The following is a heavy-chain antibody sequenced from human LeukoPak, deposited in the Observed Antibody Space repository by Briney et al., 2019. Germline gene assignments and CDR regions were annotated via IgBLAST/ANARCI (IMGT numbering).Heavy chain of an antibody. J-gene: IGHJ4*02. CDR3: ARDAKQLPY. CDR2: ISSSGGST. CDR1: VFTFSSYA. V-gene: IGHV3-23*01. Sequence: GRSLRLSCAASVFTFSSYAMSWVRQAPGKGLEWVSSISSSGGSTYYADSVKGRFTISRDTSKNTLYLQMNSLRPEDTAVYYCARDAKQLPYWGQGTLVTVSS. D-gene: IGHD5-24*01.